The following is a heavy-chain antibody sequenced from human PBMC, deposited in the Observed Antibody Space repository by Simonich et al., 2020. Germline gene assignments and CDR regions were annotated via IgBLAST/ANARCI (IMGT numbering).Heavy chain of an antibody. J-gene: IGHJ1*01. CDR3: TRDHLELPLFQH. V-gene: IGHV3-49*04. CDR2: IRSKAYGGTT. CDR1: GFTFGDYA. D-gene: IGHD1-7*01. Sequence: EVQLVESGGGLVQPGRSLRLSCTASGFTFGDYAMSWVRQAPGKGLEWVCFIRSKAYGGTTEYAASVKGRFTISRDDSKSIAYLQMNSLKTEDTAVYYCTRDHLELPLFQHWGQGTLVTVSS.